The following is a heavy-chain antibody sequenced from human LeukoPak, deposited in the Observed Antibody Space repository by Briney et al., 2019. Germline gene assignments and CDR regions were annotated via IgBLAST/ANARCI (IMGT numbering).Heavy chain of an antibody. CDR2: IDSDGRST. J-gene: IGHJ4*02. CDR1: GFTFNTYY. Sequence: GGSLRLSCAASGFTFNTYYMHWVRQAPGKGLVWVSRIDSDGRSTSYADSVKGRFSVSRDNAKNTLYLQMNSLRAEDTAVYYCARDRDDYNYWGQGTLVTVSS. D-gene: IGHD5-24*01. CDR3: ARDRDDYNY. V-gene: IGHV3-74*01.